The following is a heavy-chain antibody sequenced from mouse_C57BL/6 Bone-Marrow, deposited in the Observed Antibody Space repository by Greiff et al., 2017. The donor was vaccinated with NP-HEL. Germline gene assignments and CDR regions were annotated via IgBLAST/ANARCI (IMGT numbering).Heavy chain of an antibody. D-gene: IGHD3-3*01. CDR2: IYPRSGNT. Sequence: QVQLQQSGAELARPGASVKLSCKASGYTFTSYGISWVKQRTGQGLEWIGEIYPRSGNTYYNEKFKGKATLTADKSSSTAYMELRSLTSEDSAVYFCAGGLVRGFAYWGQGTLVTVSA. J-gene: IGHJ3*01. CDR3: AGGLVRGFAY. CDR1: GYTFTSYG. V-gene: IGHV1-81*01.